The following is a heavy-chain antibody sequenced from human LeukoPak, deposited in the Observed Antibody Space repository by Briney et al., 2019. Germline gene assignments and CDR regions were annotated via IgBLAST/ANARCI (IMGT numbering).Heavy chain of an antibody. J-gene: IGHJ4*02. CDR2: ISDTGATT. V-gene: IGHV3-23*01. CDR3: AKDTSIGRYCTNGVCSPFDY. Sequence: PGGSLRLSCAGSGFTFSSYAMSWVSQAPGKGLEWVSAISDTGATTYDADSVKGRFTISRDNSRSTLYLQMNSLRAEDTALYYCAKDTSIGRYCTNGVCSPFDYWGQGTLVTVSS. D-gene: IGHD2-8*01. CDR1: GFTFSSYA.